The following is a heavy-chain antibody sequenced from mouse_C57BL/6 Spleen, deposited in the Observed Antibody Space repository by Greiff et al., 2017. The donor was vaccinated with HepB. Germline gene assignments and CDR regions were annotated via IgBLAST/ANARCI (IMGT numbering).Heavy chain of an antibody. J-gene: IGHJ4*01. CDR1: GFTFSSYA. Sequence: EVQGVESGEGLVKPGGSLKLSCAASGFTFSSYAMSWVRQTPEKRLEWVAYISSGGDYIYYADTVKGRFTISRDNARNTLYLQMSSLKSEDTAMYYCTRDDYYGSRRAMDYWGQGTSVTVSS. D-gene: IGHD1-1*01. CDR3: TRDDYYGSRRAMDY. CDR2: ISSGGDYI. V-gene: IGHV5-9-1*02.